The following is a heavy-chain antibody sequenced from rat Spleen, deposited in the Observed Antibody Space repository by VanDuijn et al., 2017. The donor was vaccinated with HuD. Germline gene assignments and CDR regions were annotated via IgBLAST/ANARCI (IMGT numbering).Heavy chain of an antibody. CDR1: VFIFSLFY. Sequence: EVQLVESGGGIVARGGPMTLSCGATVFIFSLFYMVWVRQAPTKGLEWVASIDTGGDSTYYPDSVKGRFTISRDTAESTLYLQMTSLRSEDTATYYCTRGGYFRYWGQGVMVTVSS. D-gene: IGHD1-12*03. CDR2: IDTGGDST. J-gene: IGHJ2*01. V-gene: IGHV5-25*01. CDR3: TRGGYFRY.